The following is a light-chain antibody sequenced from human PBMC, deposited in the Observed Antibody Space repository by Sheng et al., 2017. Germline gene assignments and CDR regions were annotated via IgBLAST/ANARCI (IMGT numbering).Light chain of an antibody. CDR1: SSDIGTYNF. CDR3: SSYTSSST. V-gene: IGLV2-14*01. Sequence: QSALSQPASVSGSPGQSITIPCTGTSSDIGTYNFVSWYQLLPGQAPKLMIYDVTDRPSGVSNRFSGSKSDNTASLTISGLQAEDEADYYCSSYTSSSTFGGGTKLTVL. CDR2: DVT. J-gene: IGLJ3*02.